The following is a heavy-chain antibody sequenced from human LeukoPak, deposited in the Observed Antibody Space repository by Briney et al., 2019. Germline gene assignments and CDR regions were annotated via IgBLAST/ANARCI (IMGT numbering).Heavy chain of an antibody. CDR2: IYYSGST. CDR1: GGSISSSSYY. CDR3: ARVCISYGYFDY. J-gene: IGHJ4*02. D-gene: IGHD5-18*01. V-gene: IGHV4-39*01. Sequence: KASETLSHTCTVSGGSISSSSYYWGWIRQPPGKGLEWIGSIYYSGSTYYNPSLKSRVTISVDTSKNQFSLKLSSVTAADTAVYYCARVCISYGYFDYWGQGTLVTVSS.